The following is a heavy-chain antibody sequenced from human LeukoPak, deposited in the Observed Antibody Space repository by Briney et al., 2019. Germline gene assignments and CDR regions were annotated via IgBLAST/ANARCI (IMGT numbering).Heavy chain of an antibody. CDR1: GFTFRDYG. D-gene: IGHD1-1*01. Sequence: GGSLRLSCAASGFTFRDYGMSWVRQAPGKGLEWVSGISGNGRSTYYADSVKGRFTISRDNSRNTLYLQMNGLRAEDTALYYCAARPGISPYYIDYWGQGILVTVSS. V-gene: IGHV3-23*01. CDR3: AARPGISPYYIDY. J-gene: IGHJ4*02. CDR2: ISGNGRST.